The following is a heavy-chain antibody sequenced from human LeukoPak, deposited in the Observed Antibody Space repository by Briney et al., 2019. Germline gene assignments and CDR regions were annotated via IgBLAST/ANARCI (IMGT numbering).Heavy chain of an antibody. CDR2: INPHRGGT. V-gene: IGHV1-2*02. CDR1: GYTFPGYY. D-gene: IGHD6-19*01. CDR3: ASDSAGYSSGWYGY. J-gene: IGHJ4*02. Sequence: ASVKVSCKASGYTFPGYYLHWVRQAPGQGLEWMGWINPHRGGTNYAQNLQGRVTMTRDTSISTAYMELSRLRSDDTAVYYCASDSAGYSSGWYGYWGQGTLVTVSS.